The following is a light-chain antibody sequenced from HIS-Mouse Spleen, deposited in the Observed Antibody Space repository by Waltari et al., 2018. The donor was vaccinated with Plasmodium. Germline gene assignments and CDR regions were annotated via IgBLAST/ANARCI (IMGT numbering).Light chain of an antibody. J-gene: IGKJ3*01. CDR3: QQYGSSPPT. CDR2: GAC. CDR1: QSVSSSY. Sequence: EIVLTQSPGTLSLSPGERATLSCRASQSVSSSYLAWYQQKPGQAPRLLIYGACSRATGIPDRFSGSGSGTDFTLTISRLEPEDFAVYYCQQYGSSPPTFGPGTKVDIK. V-gene: IGKV3-20*01.